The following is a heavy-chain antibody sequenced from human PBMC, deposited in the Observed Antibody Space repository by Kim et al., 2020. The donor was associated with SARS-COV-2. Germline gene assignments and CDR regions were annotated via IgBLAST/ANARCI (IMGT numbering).Heavy chain of an antibody. D-gene: IGHD4-17*01. CDR3: TRDYDPSYYYYYGMDV. CDR2: IKSKTDGGTT. Sequence: GGSLRLSCAASGFTFSNAWMSWVRQAPGKVLEWVGRIKSKTDGGTTDYAAPVKGRFTISRDDSKNTLYLQMNSLKTEDTAVYYCTRDYDPSYYYYYGMDVWGQGTTVTVSS. J-gene: IGHJ6*02. V-gene: IGHV3-15*01. CDR1: GFTFSNAW.